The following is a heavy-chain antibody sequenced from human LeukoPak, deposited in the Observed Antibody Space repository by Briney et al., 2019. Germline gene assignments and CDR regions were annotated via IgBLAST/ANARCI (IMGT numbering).Heavy chain of an antibody. CDR1: GGSISSYY. Sequence: SETLSLTCTVSGGSISSYYWTWIRQPPGKGLEWIAYMHDSGTTKYNPSLKSRVTISVDTSMNHFSLKLNSVTAADTAVYFCARRFNSGWGSFDYWGPGILVTVSS. V-gene: IGHV4-59*08. CDR3: ARRFNSGWGSFDY. D-gene: IGHD6-19*01. CDR2: MHDSGTT. J-gene: IGHJ4*02.